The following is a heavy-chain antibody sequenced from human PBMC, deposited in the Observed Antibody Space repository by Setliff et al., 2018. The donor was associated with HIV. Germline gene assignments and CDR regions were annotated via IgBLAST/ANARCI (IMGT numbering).Heavy chain of an antibody. V-gene: IGHV4-59*12. D-gene: IGHD3-16*02. CDR3: ARGYPVSYYYYMDV. CDR1: GEPISSYY. J-gene: IGHJ6*03. Sequence: SETLSLTCPVWSYAGEPISSYYWSWIRQPPGKGLEWIGYIDNSGSTNYNPSLKSRVTISVDTSKNQISLKLSSVTAADTAVYYCARGYPVSYYYYMDVWGKGTTVTVSS. CDR2: IDNSGST.